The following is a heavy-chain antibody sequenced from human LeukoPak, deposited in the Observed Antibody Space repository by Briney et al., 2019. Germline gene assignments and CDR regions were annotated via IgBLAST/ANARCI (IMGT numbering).Heavy chain of an antibody. V-gene: IGHV4-59*01. CDR2: IYYSGST. J-gene: IGHJ2*01. D-gene: IGHD3-22*01. CDR3: ARGCQYYYDRSRYYPYWSFDL. Sequence: PSETLSLTCTVSGGSISSYYWSWIRQPPGKGLEWIGYIYYSGSTNYNPSLKSRVTISVDTSKSQFSLKLNSVTAADTAVYYCARGCQYYYDRSRYYPYWSFDLWGRGTLVTVSS. CDR1: GGSISSYY.